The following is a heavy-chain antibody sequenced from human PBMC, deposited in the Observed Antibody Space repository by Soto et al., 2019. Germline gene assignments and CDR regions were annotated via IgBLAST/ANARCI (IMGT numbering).Heavy chain of an antibody. Sequence: GGSLRLSCAASGFTFSSYWMSWVRQAPGKGLEWVANIKQDGSEKYYVDSVKGRFTISRDNAKNSLYLQMNSLRAEDTAVYYCARAYSGRLPRRADYYYALDVWGQGTMVTVSS. CDR2: IKQDGSEK. V-gene: IGHV3-7*03. D-gene: IGHD2-15*01. J-gene: IGHJ6*02. CDR3: ARAYSGRLPRRADYYYALDV. CDR1: GFTFSSYW.